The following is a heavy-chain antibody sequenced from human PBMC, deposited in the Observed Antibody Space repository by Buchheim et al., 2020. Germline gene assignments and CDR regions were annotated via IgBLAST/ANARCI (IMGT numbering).Heavy chain of an antibody. J-gene: IGHJ6*02. CDR3: ARDRYYDYYYYGMDV. Sequence: QVQLQESGPGLVKPSQTLSLTCAVSGGSISSGGYSWSWIRQPPGKGLEWIGYIYYSGSTYYNPSLKSRVTISVYTSKNQFSLKLSSVTAADTAVYYCARDRYYDYYYYGMDVWGQGTT. D-gene: IGHD2/OR15-2a*01. V-gene: IGHV4-30-4*07. CDR2: IYYSGST. CDR1: GGSISSGGYS.